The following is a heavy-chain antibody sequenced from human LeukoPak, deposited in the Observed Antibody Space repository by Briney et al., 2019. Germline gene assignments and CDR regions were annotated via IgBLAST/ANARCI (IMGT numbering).Heavy chain of an antibody. V-gene: IGHV3-7*03. CDR2: IKQDGSEK. CDR3: ARARMVRGYYFDS. Sequence: GGSLRLSCAASGFTVGDYWMSWVRQAPGKGLEWVAVIKQDGSEKYYVDSVKGRFIISRDNARNSLSLRMNSLRVEDTALYYCARARMVRGYYFDSWGQGTLVTVSS. J-gene: IGHJ4*02. CDR1: GFTVGDYW. D-gene: IGHD3-10*01.